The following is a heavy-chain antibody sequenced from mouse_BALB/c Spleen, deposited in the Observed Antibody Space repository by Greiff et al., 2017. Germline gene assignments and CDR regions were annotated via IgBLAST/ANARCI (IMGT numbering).Heavy chain of an antibody. CDR2: IWSDGST. CDR1: GFSLTSYG. D-gene: IGHD2-1*01. V-gene: IGHV2-6-2*01. CDR3: ARHGDYGNWYFDV. Sequence: VKLMESGPDLVAPSQSLSITCTVSGFSLTSYGVHWVRQPPGKGLEWLVVIWSDGSTTYNSALKSRLSISKDNSKSQVFLKMNSLQTDDTAMYYCARHGDYGNWYFDVWGAGTTVTVSS. J-gene: IGHJ1*01.